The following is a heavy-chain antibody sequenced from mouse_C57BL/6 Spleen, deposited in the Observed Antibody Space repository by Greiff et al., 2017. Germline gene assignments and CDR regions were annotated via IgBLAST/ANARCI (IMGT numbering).Heavy chain of an antibody. J-gene: IGHJ3*01. Sequence: VQLQQPGAELVKPGASVKLSCKASGYTFTSYWMHWVKQRPGQGLEWIGMIHPNSGSTNYNEKFKSKATLTVDNSSSTAYMQLSSLTSEDSAVYYYARSGAGWFAYWGQGTLVTVSA. CDR2: IHPNSGST. CDR1: GYTFTSYW. CDR3: ARSGAGWFAY. V-gene: IGHV1-64*01.